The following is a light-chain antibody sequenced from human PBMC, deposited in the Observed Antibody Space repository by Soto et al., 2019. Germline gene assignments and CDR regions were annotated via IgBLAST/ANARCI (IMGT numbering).Light chain of an antibody. CDR1: QAISNY. CDR2: DAS. Sequence: DIQMTQSPSALSASVGDRVTITCQASQAISNYLNWYQQKPGKAPDLLIYDASELERGVPSRFSGSGFGTDFSFTISSLQPEDVATYYCQQYDDMPLTFGGGTKVDI. J-gene: IGKJ4*01. CDR3: QQYDDMPLT. V-gene: IGKV1-33*01.